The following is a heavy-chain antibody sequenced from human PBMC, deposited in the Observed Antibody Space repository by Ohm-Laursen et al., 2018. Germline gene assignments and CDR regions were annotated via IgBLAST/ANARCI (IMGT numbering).Heavy chain of an antibody. CDR1: GFTVDDHA. V-gene: IGHV3-23*01. CDR2: ISGSGGRT. CDR3: ANGLVAGSPSDY. D-gene: IGHD6-19*01. Sequence: SLRLSCTASGFTVDDHAMYWFRQPPGKGVEWVSGISGSGGRTYYADSVKGRFTISRDNSKNTLFLQMNILRAEDTAVYYCANGLVAGSPSDYWGQGALVTVSS. J-gene: IGHJ4*02.